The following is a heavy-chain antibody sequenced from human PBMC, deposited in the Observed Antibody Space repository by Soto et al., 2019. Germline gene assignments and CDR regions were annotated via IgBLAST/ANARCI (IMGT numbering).Heavy chain of an antibody. V-gene: IGHV3-20*04. J-gene: IGHJ4*02. CDR2: ISWNGGST. CDR1: GFTFDDYG. D-gene: IGHD1-26*01. CDR3: ARDRGSWFDY. Sequence: VQLVESGGSAVRPGGSLRLCCAASGFTFDDYGMSWVRQAPGKGLEWVSAISWNGGSTSYADSVKGRFTISRDNAKNSLYLQMNSLSAEDTALYYCARDRGSWFDYWGQRTLVSVSS.